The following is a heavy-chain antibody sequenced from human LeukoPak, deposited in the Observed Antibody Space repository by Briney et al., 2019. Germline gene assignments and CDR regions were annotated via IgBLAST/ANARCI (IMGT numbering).Heavy chain of an antibody. CDR3: ARGPTYGPIDY. Sequence: SETLSLTCTVSGGSISSSNYYWGRIPQPPGKGLDWDASNHCSGTTYSNPSRKSRVTISVDTSKTDFSLKLSSVTAADTAVYYCARGPTYGPIDYWGQGTLVTVSS. J-gene: IGHJ4*02. D-gene: IGHD3-16*01. CDR2: NHCSGTT. CDR1: GGSISSSNYY. V-gene: IGHV4-39*02.